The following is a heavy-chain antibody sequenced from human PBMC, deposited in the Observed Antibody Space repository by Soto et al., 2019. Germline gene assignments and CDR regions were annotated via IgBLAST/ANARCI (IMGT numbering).Heavy chain of an antibody. V-gene: IGHV3-33*01. J-gene: IGHJ6*02. CDR3: ASYYGSSNYGIDV. Sequence: QVQLVESGGGVVQPGRSLRLSCAASGFTFSSYGMHWVRQAPGKGLEWVAVIWYDGSNKYYADSVKGRFTISRDNSKNTLYLQMNSLRAEDTAVYYCASYYGSSNYGIDVWGQGTTVTVSS. CDR1: GFTFSSYG. D-gene: IGHD3-10*01. CDR2: IWYDGSNK.